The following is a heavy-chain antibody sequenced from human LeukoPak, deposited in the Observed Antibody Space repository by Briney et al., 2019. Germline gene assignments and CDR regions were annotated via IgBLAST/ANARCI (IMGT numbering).Heavy chain of an antibody. CDR1: GFTFSSYS. Sequence: GGSLRLSCAASGFTFSSYSMNWVRQAPGKGLEWVSSISSSSSYIYYADSVKGRFTISRDNAKNSLYLQMNSLRAEDTAVYYCARDEPVVPAASSLGVFDYWGQGTLVTVSS. J-gene: IGHJ4*02. V-gene: IGHV3-21*01. D-gene: IGHD2-2*01. CDR3: ARDEPVVPAASSLGVFDY. CDR2: ISSSSSYI.